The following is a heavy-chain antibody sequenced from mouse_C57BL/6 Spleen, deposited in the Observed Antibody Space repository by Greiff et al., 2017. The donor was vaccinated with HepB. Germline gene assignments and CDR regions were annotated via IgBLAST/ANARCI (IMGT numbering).Heavy chain of an antibody. D-gene: IGHD1-1*01. CDR3: ARALQRITTGGYYAMDY. V-gene: IGHV1-72*01. CDR1: GYTFTSYW. Sequence: QVQLKQPGAELVKPGASVKLSCKASGYTFTSYWMHWVKQRPGRGLEWIGRIDPNSGGTKYNEKFKSKATLTVDKPSSTAYMQLSSLTSEDSAVYYGARALQRITTGGYYAMDYWGQGTSVTVSS. J-gene: IGHJ4*01. CDR2: IDPNSGGT.